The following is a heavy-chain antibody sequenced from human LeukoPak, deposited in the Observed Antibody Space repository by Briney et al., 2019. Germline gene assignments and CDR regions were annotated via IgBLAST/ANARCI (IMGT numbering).Heavy chain of an antibody. J-gene: IGHJ4*02. V-gene: IGHV3-11*01. CDR2: ISSSGSTI. CDR3: ARNRIAVAGLFDY. CDR1: GFTFSDYY. D-gene: IGHD6-19*01. Sequence: PGGSLRLSCAASGFTFSDYYMSWIRQAPGKGLEWVSYISSSGSTIYYADSVKGRFTISRDNAKNSLYLQMNSLRAEDTAAYYCARNRIAVAGLFDYWGQGTLVTVSS.